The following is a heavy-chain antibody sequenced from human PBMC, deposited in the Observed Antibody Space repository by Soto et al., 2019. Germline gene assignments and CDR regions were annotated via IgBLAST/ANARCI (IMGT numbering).Heavy chain of an antibody. V-gene: IGHV4-59*01. D-gene: IGHD3-10*01. CDR2: IYYSGST. Sequence: PSETLSLTCTVSGGSFNPNYWSWIRQPPGKGLEWVGYIYYSGSTNYNPSLKSRVTMSVDTSENQFSLKLSSVTAADTAVYYCARVMSGSGVKFDYWGQGSLVTVSS. J-gene: IGHJ4*02. CDR3: ARVMSGSGVKFDY. CDR1: GGSFNPNY.